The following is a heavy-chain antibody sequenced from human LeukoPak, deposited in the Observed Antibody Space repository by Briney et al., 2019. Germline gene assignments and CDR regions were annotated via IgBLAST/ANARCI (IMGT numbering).Heavy chain of an antibody. V-gene: IGHV1-18*01. D-gene: IGHD3-10*01. Sequence: GASVKVSCKASGYTFNTYGITWVRQAPGQGLEWMGWISGYNGKTKYAQKLQDRVTMTTDTSTTTAYMELRSLTSDDTVVYYCARVWFGEFISWGQGTLVTVSS. CDR3: ARVWFGEFIS. J-gene: IGHJ5*02. CDR1: GYTFNTYG. CDR2: ISGYNGKT.